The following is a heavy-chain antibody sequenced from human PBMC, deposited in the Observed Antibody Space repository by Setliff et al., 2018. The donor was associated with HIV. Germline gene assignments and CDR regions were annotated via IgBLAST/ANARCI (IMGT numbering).Heavy chain of an antibody. J-gene: IGHJ4*02. CDR1: GGSISSSSYY. V-gene: IGHV4-39*01. CDR2: ISHSGST. CDR3: TIPASSLAPN. Sequence: KPSETLSLTCTVSGGSISSSSYYWGWIRQPPGKGLEWIGYISHSGSTNYNPSLQSRVIISVDTSNNQNSLKLTSVTAADTAVYYCTIPASSLAPNWGRGTQVTVSS.